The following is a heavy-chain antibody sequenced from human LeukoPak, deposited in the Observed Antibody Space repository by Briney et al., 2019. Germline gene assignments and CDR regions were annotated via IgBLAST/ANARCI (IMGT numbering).Heavy chain of an antibody. J-gene: IGHJ4*02. Sequence: GGSLRLSCAASEFTFSSYVIHWVRQAPGKGPEWMAVISYDGSNKYYADSVKGRFTSSRDNSKNTVYLQMNSLRAEDTAVYYCARDMYSGSYYGVNYWGQGTLVTVSS. CDR1: EFTFSSYV. D-gene: IGHD1-26*01. V-gene: IGHV3-30-3*01. CDR2: ISYDGSNK. CDR3: ARDMYSGSYYGVNY.